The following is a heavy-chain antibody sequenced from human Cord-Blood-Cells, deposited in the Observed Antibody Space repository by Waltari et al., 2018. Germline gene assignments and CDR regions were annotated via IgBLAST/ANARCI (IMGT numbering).Heavy chain of an antibody. V-gene: IGHV3-9*01. CDR3: AKRYDFWSGLGD. CDR2: ISWNSGSI. D-gene: IGHD3-3*01. Sequence: EVQLVESGGGLVQPGRSLRLSCAASGFTFADYAMHWVRQAPGKGLEWVSGISWNSGSIGYADSVKGRFTISRDNAKNSLYLQMNSLRAEDTALYYCAKRYDFWSGLGDWGQGTLVTVSS. CDR1: GFTFADYA. J-gene: IGHJ4*02.